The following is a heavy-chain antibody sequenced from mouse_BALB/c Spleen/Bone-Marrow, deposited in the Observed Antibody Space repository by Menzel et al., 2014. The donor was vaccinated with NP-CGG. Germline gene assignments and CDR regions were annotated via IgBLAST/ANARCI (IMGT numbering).Heavy chain of an antibody. D-gene: IGHD2-14*01. CDR3: TLYRFPPPWFAY. CDR1: GFNIKDYY. CDR2: IDPENGDT. V-gene: IGHV14-4*02. J-gene: IGHJ3*01. Sequence: VQLQQSGAELVRSGASVKLSCTASGFNIKDYYMHWVKQRPEQGLEWIGWIDPENGDTEYAPKFQGKATMTADTSSNTAYLQLSSLTSEDTAVYYCTLYRFPPPWFAYRGQGTLGTVSA.